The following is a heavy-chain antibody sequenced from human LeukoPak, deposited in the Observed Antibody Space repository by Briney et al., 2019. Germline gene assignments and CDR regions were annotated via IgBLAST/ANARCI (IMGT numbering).Heavy chain of an antibody. J-gene: IGHJ4*02. D-gene: IGHD6-19*01. V-gene: IGHV1-3*01. CDR2: INAGNGNT. CDR1: GYTFTSYA. CDR3: AMAQPGYSSGWYSFFGY. Sequence: ASVKVSCKASGYTFTSYAMHWVRQAPGQRLEWMGWINAGNGNTKYSQKFQGRVTITRDTSASTAYMELSSLRSEDTAVYYCAMAQPGYSSGWYSFFGYWGQGTLVTVSS.